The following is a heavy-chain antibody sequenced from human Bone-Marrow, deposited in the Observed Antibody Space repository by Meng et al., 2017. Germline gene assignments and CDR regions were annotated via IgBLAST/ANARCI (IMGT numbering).Heavy chain of an antibody. CDR3: ATGVGD. V-gene: IGHV3-74*01. D-gene: IGHD2-21*02. Sequence: GESLKISCAASGFTFSSYWMYWVRQAPGKGLVWISRINSDGTTTTYADSVKGRFTISRDNAKNTLYLQMNSLRVEDTAVYYWATGVGDRGKGTIGTVSP. CDR1: GFTFSSYW. CDR2: INSDGTTT. J-gene: IGHJ4*02.